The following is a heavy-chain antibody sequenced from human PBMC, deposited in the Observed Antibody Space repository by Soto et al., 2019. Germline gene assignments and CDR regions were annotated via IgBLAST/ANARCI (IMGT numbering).Heavy chain of an antibody. Sequence: QVHLVESGGGVVQPWRSLRLSCAASGFTFSNYAIHWVRQAPGKGLEWVAVLSYDGNNIHYADSVKGRFTVSRDNSKNTLFLQMNGLRPEETALYYCARGPIGDAAMVTNYFDYCGQGTLITVSS. CDR2: LSYDGNNI. CDR3: ARGPIGDAAMVTNYFDY. J-gene: IGHJ4*02. V-gene: IGHV3-30-3*01. D-gene: IGHD5-18*01. CDR1: GFTFSNYA.